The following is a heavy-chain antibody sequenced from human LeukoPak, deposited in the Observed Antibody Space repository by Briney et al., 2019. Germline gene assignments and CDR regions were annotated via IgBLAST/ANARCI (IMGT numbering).Heavy chain of an antibody. D-gene: IGHD5/OR15-5a*01. V-gene: IGHV3-33*01. Sequence: GGSLRLSCAASGFTFSSYGMHWVRQPPGKGLEWVAVIWYDGSNNYYADSVKGRSTISIDNSKNTLYLQMNSLRAEDTAVYYCARDLYAAVGAPPLGAFDIWGQGTMVTVSS. CDR3: ARDLYAAVGAPPLGAFDI. J-gene: IGHJ3*02. CDR2: IWYDGSNN. CDR1: GFTFSSYG.